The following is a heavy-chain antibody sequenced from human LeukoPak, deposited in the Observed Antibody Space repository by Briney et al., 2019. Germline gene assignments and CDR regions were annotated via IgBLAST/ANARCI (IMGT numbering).Heavy chain of an antibody. CDR3: AREFLAAAGSFDY. D-gene: IGHD6-13*01. V-gene: IGHV3-30*19. CDR1: GFTFNNYG. J-gene: IGHJ4*02. Sequence: GGSLRLSCAASGFTFNNYGMHWVRQAPGKGLEWVAVISYDGSNKYYADSVKGRFTISRDNSKNTLYLQMYSLRAEDTAVYYCAREFLAAAGSFDYWGQGTLVTVSS. CDR2: ISYDGSNK.